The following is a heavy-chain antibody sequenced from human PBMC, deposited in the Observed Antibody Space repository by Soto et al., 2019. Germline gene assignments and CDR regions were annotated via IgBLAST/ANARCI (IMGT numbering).Heavy chain of an antibody. CDR2: ISSSSSYI. J-gene: IGHJ6*02. V-gene: IGHV3-21*01. CDR1: GFTFSSYS. Sequence: EVQLVESGGGLVKPGGSLRLSCAASGFTFSSYSMNWVRQAPGKGLEWVSSISSSSSYIYYADSVKGRFTISRDNAKNSLYLQMNSLRAEDTAVYYCARDKHSSSWPPQSYYYYYGMDVWGQGTTVTVSS. CDR3: ARDKHSSSWPPQSYYYYYGMDV. D-gene: IGHD6-13*01.